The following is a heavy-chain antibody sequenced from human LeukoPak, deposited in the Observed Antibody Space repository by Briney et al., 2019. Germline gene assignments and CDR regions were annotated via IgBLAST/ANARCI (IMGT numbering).Heavy chain of an antibody. V-gene: IGHV3-7*01. Sequence: GGSLRLSCAASGFTFSSYWMSWVRQAPGKGLEWVANIKQDGSEKYYVDSVKGRFTISRDNSKNSLYLQMNSLRAEDTAVYYCARVGATVTLDYWGQGTLVTVSS. D-gene: IGHD5-12*01. J-gene: IGHJ4*02. CDR2: IKQDGSEK. CDR1: GFTFSSYW. CDR3: ARVGATVTLDY.